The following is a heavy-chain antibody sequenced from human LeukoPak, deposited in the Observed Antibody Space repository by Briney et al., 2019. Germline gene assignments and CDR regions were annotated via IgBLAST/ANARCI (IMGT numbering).Heavy chain of an antibody. J-gene: IGHJ4*02. CDR2: INPNSGGT. CDR1: GYTFTGYY. V-gene: IGHV1-2*04. D-gene: IGHD6-13*01. CDR3: ARQGGGSWSFDF. Sequence: ASVKVSCKASGYTFTGYYMHWVRQAPGQGLEWMGWINPNSGGTNYAQKFQGWVTMTRETSISTAYMELSSLKSDDTAVYYCARQGGGSWSFDFWGQGTLVTVSS.